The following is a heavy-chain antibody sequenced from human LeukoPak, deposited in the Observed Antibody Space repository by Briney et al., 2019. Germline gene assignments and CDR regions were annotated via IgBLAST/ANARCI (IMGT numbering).Heavy chain of an antibody. CDR1: GFNFDNFA. CDR3: ARPSPPGDGYNPPDH. D-gene: IGHD5-24*01. CDR2: ISHDERTK. J-gene: IGHJ4*02. V-gene: IGHV3-30*04. Sequence: GKSLTLSCIVSGFNFDNFAMHWVRQPLGKGLEWVAVISHDERTKYYADSMKGRITISRDNSKNTLFLQMNNLRTEDTAVYFCARPSPPGDGYNPPDHWGQGTLVTASS.